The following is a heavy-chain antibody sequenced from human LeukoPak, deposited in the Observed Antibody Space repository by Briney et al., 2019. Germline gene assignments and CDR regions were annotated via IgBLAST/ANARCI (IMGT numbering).Heavy chain of an antibody. V-gene: IGHV1-2*02. CDR1: GYTFTGYY. Sequence: GASVKVSCKASGYTFTGYYMHWVRQAPGQGLEWMGWINPNSGGTNYAQKFQGRVTMTRDTSTSTLYMELSSLGSEDTAVYYCAREGSYAFYFNYWGQGTLVTVSS. D-gene: IGHD2-2*01. CDR2: INPNSGGT. CDR3: AREGSYAFYFNY. J-gene: IGHJ4*02.